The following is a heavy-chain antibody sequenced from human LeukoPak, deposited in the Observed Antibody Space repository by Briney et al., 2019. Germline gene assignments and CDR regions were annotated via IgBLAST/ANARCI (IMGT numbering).Heavy chain of an antibody. V-gene: IGHV4-39*07. CDR2: IYYSGST. Sequence: SETLSLTCTVSGDSISSSDYYWGWIRQSPGKGLEWLGSIYYSGSTYYNPSLKSRVTMSVYTSKNQFSLKLSSVTAADTAVYYCERTAYDILTGYNDYWGQGTLVTVSS. D-gene: IGHD3-9*01. CDR3: ERTAYDILTGYNDY. J-gene: IGHJ4*02. CDR1: GDSISSSDYY.